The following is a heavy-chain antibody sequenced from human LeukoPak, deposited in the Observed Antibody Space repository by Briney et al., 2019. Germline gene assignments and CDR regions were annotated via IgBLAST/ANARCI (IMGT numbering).Heavy chain of an antibody. Sequence: SETLSLTCTVSGGSISGSSYYWGWIRQPPGKGLEWIGSISDSGSTHYNPSLKSRVTIFADTSKNQFSLNLSSVTAADTAVYYCARQTGYSSSWYSQVAFDIWGQGTMVTVSS. CDR2: ISDSGST. V-gene: IGHV4-39*01. D-gene: IGHD6-13*01. J-gene: IGHJ3*02. CDR1: GGSISGSSYY. CDR3: ARQTGYSSSWYSQVAFDI.